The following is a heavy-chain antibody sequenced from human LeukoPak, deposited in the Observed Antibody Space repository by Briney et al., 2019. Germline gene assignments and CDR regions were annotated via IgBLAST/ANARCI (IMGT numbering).Heavy chain of an antibody. D-gene: IGHD1-7*01. CDR2: IRSKAYGGTT. Sequence: GGSLRLSCAASGFTFSNAWMSWVRQAPGKGLEWISFIRSKAYGGTTEYAASVKGRFTISRDDSKSIAYLQMNSLKTEDTAVYHCTRGYRSGTINPFFDYWGQGTLVTVSS. CDR1: GFTFSNAW. V-gene: IGHV3-49*04. CDR3: TRGYRSGTINPFFDY. J-gene: IGHJ4*02.